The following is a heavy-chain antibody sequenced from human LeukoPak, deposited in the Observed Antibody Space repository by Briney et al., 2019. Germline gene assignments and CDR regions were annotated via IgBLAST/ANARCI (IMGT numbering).Heavy chain of an antibody. CDR2: ISWNSGSI. CDR3: AKDTRYSYESGAFDI. Sequence: GRSLRLSCAASGFTFDDYAMHWVRQAPGKGLEWVSGISWNSGSIGYADSVKGRFTISRDNAKNSLYLQMNSLRAEDMALYYCAKDTRYSYESGAFDIWGQGTMVTVSS. J-gene: IGHJ3*02. CDR1: GFTFDDYA. V-gene: IGHV3-9*03. D-gene: IGHD5-18*01.